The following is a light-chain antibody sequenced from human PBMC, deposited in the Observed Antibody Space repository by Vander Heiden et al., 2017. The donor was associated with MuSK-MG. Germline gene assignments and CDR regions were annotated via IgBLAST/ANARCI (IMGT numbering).Light chain of an antibody. Sequence: DIVMTQSPDSLTVSLGERATINCTPSPSVLYSPNNQHHLAWYQQKPGQPHKLLIHWASTRESGVPDRFSGSGSGTDFTLTISSLQAEDVAVYYCQQYDSSPRTFGHGTKVDI. CDR2: WAS. V-gene: IGKV4-1*01. CDR3: QQYDSSPRT. CDR1: PSVLYSPNNQHH. J-gene: IGKJ3*01.